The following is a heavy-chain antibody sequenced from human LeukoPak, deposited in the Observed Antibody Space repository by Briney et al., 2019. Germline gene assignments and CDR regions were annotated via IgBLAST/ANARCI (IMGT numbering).Heavy chain of an antibody. D-gene: IGHD3-10*01. CDR1: GFTFSSYG. J-gene: IGHJ4*02. CDR3: AKDRWAYSSGSYFDY. CDR2: TRSDGTNK. V-gene: IGHV3-30*02. Sequence: GGSLRLSCAASGFTFSSYGMHWVRQVAGKGLECVASTRSDGTNKYYADSVKGRFTISGDSSKNTLYLQMNSLRADDTAVYYCAKDRWAYSSGSYFDYWGQGTVVTVSS.